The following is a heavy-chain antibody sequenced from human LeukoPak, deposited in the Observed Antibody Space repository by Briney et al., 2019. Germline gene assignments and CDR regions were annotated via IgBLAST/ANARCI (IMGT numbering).Heavy chain of an antibody. D-gene: IGHD1-26*01. CDR3: TRVNLRGSNYNWFDP. J-gene: IGHJ5*02. V-gene: IGHV1-69*08. Sequence: ASVKVSCKTSGGTFNSHIFGWVRQAPGQGLEWMARITPIIDSAKYAQTFQGRLTVSADKSTTTVYMELSSLRTEDTVVYYCTRVNLRGSNYNWFDPWGQGTQVIVSS. CDR1: GGTFNSHI. CDR2: ITPIIDSA.